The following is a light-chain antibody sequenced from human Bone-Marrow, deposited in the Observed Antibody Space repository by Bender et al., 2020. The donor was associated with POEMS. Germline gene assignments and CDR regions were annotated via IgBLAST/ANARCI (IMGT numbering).Light chain of an antibody. CDR3: SAWDDSLSGWV. V-gene: IGLV1-36*01. Sequence: QSVLTQPPSVSGAPGQRVTISCTGRSSNIGNHGVNWYQQLPGEAPKLLIYYDDLLTPGISDRFSASKSGTSGSLGISELQSEDEALYYCSAWDDSLSGWVVGGGAKLTGL. CDR2: YDD. CDR1: SSNIGNHG. J-gene: IGLJ3*02.